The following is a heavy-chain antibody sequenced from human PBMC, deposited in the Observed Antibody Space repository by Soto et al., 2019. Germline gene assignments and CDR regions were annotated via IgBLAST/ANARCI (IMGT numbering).Heavy chain of an antibody. CDR1: GGSISSSSYY. CDR2: IYYSGST. Sequence: SETLSLTCTVSGGSISSSSYYWGWIRQPPGKGLEWIGSIYYSGSTYYNPSLKSRVTISVDTSKNQFSLKLSSVTAADTAVYYCASTFGGVIDDFDYWGQGTLVTVS. D-gene: IGHD3-16*02. J-gene: IGHJ4*02. CDR3: ASTFGGVIDDFDY. V-gene: IGHV4-39*01.